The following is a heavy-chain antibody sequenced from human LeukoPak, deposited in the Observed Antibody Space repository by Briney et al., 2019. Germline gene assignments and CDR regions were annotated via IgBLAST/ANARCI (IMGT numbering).Heavy chain of an antibody. V-gene: IGHV3-23*01. D-gene: IGHD3-22*01. CDR3: AKDRDYYDSSGSSFDY. CDR1: GFTFSSYA. CDR2: ISGSGGST. J-gene: IGHJ4*02. Sequence: GGSLRLSCETSGFTFSSYAMSWVRQAPGKGLEWVSAISGSGGSTYYADSVKGRFTISRDNSKNTLYLQMDSLRAEDTAVYYCAKDRDYYDSSGSSFDYWGQGTLVTVSS.